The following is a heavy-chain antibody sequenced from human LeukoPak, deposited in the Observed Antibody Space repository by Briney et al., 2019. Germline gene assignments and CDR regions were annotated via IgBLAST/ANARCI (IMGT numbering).Heavy chain of an antibody. CDR2: INPNSGGT. CDR1: GYTFTGYY. Sequence: ASVKVSCKASGYTFTGYYMHWVRQAPGQGLEWMGWINPNSGGTNYAQKFQGRVTMTRDTSISTAYMELSRLRSDDTAVYYCARRCYDSSGLDAFDIWGQGTMVTVSS. D-gene: IGHD3-22*01. J-gene: IGHJ3*02. V-gene: IGHV1-2*02. CDR3: ARRCYDSSGLDAFDI.